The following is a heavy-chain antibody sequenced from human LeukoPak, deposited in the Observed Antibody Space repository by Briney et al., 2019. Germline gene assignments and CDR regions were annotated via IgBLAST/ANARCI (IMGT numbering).Heavy chain of an antibody. D-gene: IGHD6-19*01. CDR3: ARAAGSGLIDY. CDR2: IYYSGNT. Sequence: SETLSLTCTVSGGSISSSSYYWGWIRRPPGKGLEWIGSIYYSGNTYYNPSLKSRVTISLDTSKNQFSLNLNSVTAADTALYFCARAAGSGLIDYWGQGILVIVSS. CDR1: GGSISSSSYY. V-gene: IGHV4-39*07. J-gene: IGHJ4*02.